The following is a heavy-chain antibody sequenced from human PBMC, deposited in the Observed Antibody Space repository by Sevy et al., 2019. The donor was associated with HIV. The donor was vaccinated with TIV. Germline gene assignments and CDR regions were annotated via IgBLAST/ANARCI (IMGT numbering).Heavy chain of an antibody. V-gene: IGHV1-69*13. D-gene: IGHD3-10*01. J-gene: IGHJ6*02. Sequence: GASVKVSCKASGGTFSSYAISWVRQAPGQGLEWMGGIIPIFGTANYAQKFQGRVTITADESTSTAYMELSSLRSEDTAVYYCARGRGSGSHDRYYGMDVWGQGTTVTVSS. CDR2: IIPIFGTA. CDR3: ARGRGSGSHDRYYGMDV. CDR1: GGTFSSYA.